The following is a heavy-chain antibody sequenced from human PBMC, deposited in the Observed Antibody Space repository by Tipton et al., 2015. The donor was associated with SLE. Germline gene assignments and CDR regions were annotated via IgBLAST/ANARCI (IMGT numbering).Heavy chain of an antibody. Sequence: SLRLSCAASGLTVSSNYMSWVRQAPGKGLEWVSVIYSGGSTYYADSVKGRFTISRDNSKNTLYLQMNSLRTEDTAAYYCARDLAYSSSWYDAFDIWGQGTMVTVSS. D-gene: IGHD6-13*01. CDR3: ARDLAYSSSWYDAFDI. CDR2: IYSGGST. J-gene: IGHJ3*02. CDR1: GLTVSSNY. V-gene: IGHV3-66*02.